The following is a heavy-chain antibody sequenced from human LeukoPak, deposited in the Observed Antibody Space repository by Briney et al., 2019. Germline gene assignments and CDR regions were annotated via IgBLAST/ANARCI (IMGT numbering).Heavy chain of an antibody. Sequence: SETLSLTCTVSGGSISSYYWSWLRQPPGKGLEWIGYIYYSGSTNYNPSLKSRVTISVDTSKNQFSLKLSSVTAADTAVYYCARAVGWFGELLSNWFDPWGQGTLVTVSS. V-gene: IGHV4-59*01. J-gene: IGHJ5*02. CDR2: IYYSGST. D-gene: IGHD3-10*01. CDR1: GGSISSYY. CDR3: ARAVGWFGELLSNWFDP.